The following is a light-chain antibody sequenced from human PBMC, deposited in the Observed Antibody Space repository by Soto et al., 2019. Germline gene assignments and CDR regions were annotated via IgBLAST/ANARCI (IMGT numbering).Light chain of an antibody. J-gene: IGKJ2*01. CDR1: QSVSSN. CDR3: QHYNNWPPYT. V-gene: IGKV3-15*01. Sequence: EVVMTQSPATLSVSPGERATLSCRASQSVSSNLVWYQQKPGQAPRLLIYGASTRATGIPARFSGSGSGTEFTLTISSLQSEDFAVYYCQHYNNWPPYTFGQGTKVDNK. CDR2: GAS.